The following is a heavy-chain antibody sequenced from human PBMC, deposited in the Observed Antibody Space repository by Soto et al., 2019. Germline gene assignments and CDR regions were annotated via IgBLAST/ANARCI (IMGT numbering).Heavy chain of an antibody. V-gene: IGHV3-30*03. CDR3: ARLPVGATRPDAFDI. CDR1: GFTFSSYG. D-gene: IGHD1-26*01. CDR2: ISYDGSNK. J-gene: IGHJ3*02. Sequence: QVQLVESGGGVVQPGRSLRLSCAASGFTFSSYGMHWVRQAPGKGLEWVAVISYDGSNKYYADSVKGRFTISRDNSKNTLYLQMNSLRVEDTAVYYCARLPVGATRPDAFDIWGQGTMVTVSS.